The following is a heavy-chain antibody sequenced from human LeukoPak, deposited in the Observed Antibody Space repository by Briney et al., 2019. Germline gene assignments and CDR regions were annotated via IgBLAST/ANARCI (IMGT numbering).Heavy chain of an antibody. D-gene: IGHD1-26*01. CDR1: GGTFTSYG. CDR2: IIPIVGIL. V-gene: IGHV1-69*04. J-gene: IGHJ6*02. Sequence: SVKVSCKASGGTFTSYGINRVRQAPGLGLEWMGRIIPIVGILNYAQRFQGRVTITADNSTNIAYMELSSLRSEDTAVYYCARGGSYYFYNGMDVWGQGTTVTVSS. CDR3: ARGGSYYFYNGMDV.